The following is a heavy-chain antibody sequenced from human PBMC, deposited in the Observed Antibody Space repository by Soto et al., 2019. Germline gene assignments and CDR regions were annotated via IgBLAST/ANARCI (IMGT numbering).Heavy chain of an antibody. D-gene: IGHD3-3*01. J-gene: IGHJ6*02. CDR1: GGSISSSSYY. CDR3: PRHNAIFRHYYSYHRMDV. Sequence: SETLSLTCTVSGGSISSSSYYWGWIRQPPGKGLEWIGSIYYSGSTYYNPSLKSRVTISVDTSKNQFSLKLSSVTAADTAVYYCPRHNAIFRHYYSYHRMDVWGQGNTVTLS. CDR2: IYYSGST. V-gene: IGHV4-39*01.